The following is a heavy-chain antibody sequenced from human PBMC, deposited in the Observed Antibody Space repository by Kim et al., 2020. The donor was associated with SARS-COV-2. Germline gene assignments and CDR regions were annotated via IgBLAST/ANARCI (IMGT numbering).Heavy chain of an antibody. CDR3: ARVQIPAPGDY. Sequence: GGSLRLSCAASGFTFSSYWMHWVRQAPGKGLVWVSRIKTDGSLTNYADSVKGRFTISRDNAKNMVYLQMNSLRVEDTAVYYCARVQIPAPGDYWCQGALVTVSS. J-gene: IGHJ4*02. D-gene: IGHD6-13*01. CDR2: IKTDGSLT. CDR1: GFTFSSYW. V-gene: IGHV3-74*01.